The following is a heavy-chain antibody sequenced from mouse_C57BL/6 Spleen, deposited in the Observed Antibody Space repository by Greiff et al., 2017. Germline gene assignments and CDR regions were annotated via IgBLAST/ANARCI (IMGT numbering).Heavy chain of an antibody. CDR2: INYDGSST. Sequence: EVKLVESEGGLVQPGSSMKLSCTASGFTFSDYYMAWVRQVPEKGLEWVANINYDGSSTYYLDSLKSRFIISRDNAKNILYLQMSSLKSEDTATYYCARERGPYAMEYWGQGTSVTVSS. CDR1: GFTFSDYY. V-gene: IGHV5-16*01. CDR3: ARERGPYAMEY. J-gene: IGHJ4*01.